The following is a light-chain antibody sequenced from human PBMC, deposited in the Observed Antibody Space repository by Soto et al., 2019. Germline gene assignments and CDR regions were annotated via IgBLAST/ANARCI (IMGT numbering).Light chain of an antibody. CDR3: QQYQSYPWT. CDR2: AAS. J-gene: IGKJ1*01. CDR1: QSISDK. Sequence: IVMTQSPATVSVSPWERATLSCRASQSISDKLAWYQQKPGQAPRLLIYAASTRATGIPARFSGSGSGTEFTLTINSLQPDDSATYYCQQYQSYPWTFGQGTKVDIK. V-gene: IGKV3-15*01.